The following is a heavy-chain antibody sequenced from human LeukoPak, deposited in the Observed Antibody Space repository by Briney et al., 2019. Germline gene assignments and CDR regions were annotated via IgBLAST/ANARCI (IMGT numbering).Heavy chain of an antibody. CDR3: ARDGYFVVDAFDI. J-gene: IGHJ3*02. V-gene: IGHV4-39*07. Sequence: PSETLSLTCTVSGGSISSSSYYWGWIRQPPGKGLEWIGSIYYSGSTYYNPSLKSRVTISVDTSKNQFSLKLSSVTAADTAVYYCARDGYFVVDAFDIWGQGTMVTVSS. D-gene: IGHD6-13*01. CDR1: GGSISSSSYY. CDR2: IYYSGST.